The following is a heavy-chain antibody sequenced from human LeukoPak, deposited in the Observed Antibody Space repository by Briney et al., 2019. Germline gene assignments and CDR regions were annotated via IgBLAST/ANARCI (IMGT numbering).Heavy chain of an antibody. D-gene: IGHD6-19*01. CDR1: GFTFSSYA. J-gene: IGHJ4*02. Sequence: PGGSLRLSCAASGFTFSSYAMTWVRQAPGKGLEWVPGISGSGGLTNYADSVKGRFTISRDNSKNTLYLEMNSLRAEDTAVYYCATAISGWYYFDYWGQGTLLTVSS. CDR3: ATAISGWYYFDY. CDR2: ISGSGGLT. V-gene: IGHV3-23*01.